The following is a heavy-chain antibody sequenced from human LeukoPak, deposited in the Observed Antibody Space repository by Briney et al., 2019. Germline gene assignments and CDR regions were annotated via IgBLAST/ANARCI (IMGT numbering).Heavy chain of an antibody. Sequence: SVKVSCKASGGTFSSYAISWVRQAPGQGLEWMGRIIPIFGTANYAQKFQGRVTITTDESTSTAYMELSSLRSEDAAVYYCARDFRKDGYNLLDYWGQGTLVTVSS. CDR3: ARDFRKDGYNLLDY. CDR1: GGTFSSYA. CDR2: IIPIFGTA. J-gene: IGHJ4*02. V-gene: IGHV1-69*05. D-gene: IGHD5-24*01.